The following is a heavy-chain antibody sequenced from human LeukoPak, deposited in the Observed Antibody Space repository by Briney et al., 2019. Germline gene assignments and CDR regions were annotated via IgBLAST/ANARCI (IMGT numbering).Heavy chain of an antibody. V-gene: IGHV1-2*02. CDR3: ARDTGAIGSSDTFDY. CDR2: INPNSGGT. D-gene: IGHD6-6*01. Sequence: ASVKVSCKASGYTFTGYYMHWVRQAPGQGLEWMGWINPNSGGTNYAQKLQGRVTMTTDTSTSTAYMELRSLRSDDTAVYYCARDTGAIGSSDTFDYWGQGTLVTVSS. CDR1: GYTFTGYY. J-gene: IGHJ4*02.